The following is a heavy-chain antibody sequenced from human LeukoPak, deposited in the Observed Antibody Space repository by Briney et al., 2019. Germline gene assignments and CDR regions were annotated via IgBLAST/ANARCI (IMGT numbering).Heavy chain of an antibody. CDR3: ARNNYYDSSGYYYSSDFAFDI. V-gene: IGHV4-39*07. Sequence: SETLSLTCTVSGGSISSSSYYWGWIRQPPGKGLEWIGSIYYSGSTYYNPSLKSRVTISVDTSKNQFSLKLSSVTAADTAVYYCARNNYYDSSGYYYSSDFAFDIWGQGTMVTVSS. D-gene: IGHD3-22*01. CDR1: GGSISSSSYY. J-gene: IGHJ3*02. CDR2: IYYSGST.